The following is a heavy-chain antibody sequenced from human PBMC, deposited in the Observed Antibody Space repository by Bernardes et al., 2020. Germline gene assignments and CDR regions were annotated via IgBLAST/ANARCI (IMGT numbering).Heavy chain of an antibody. V-gene: IGHV4-59*01. Sequence: SETLSLTCTVSGGSISSSYWNWIRQPAGKGLEWRGYIYGSGSTNYNPSLKSRVTISADTSKNQLSLKLSYVTAADPAVVYCARGNGDWFDLWGQGTLVTVSS. CDR3: ARGNGDWFDL. D-gene: IGHD2-8*01. CDR1: GGSISSSY. J-gene: IGHJ5*02. CDR2: IYGSGST.